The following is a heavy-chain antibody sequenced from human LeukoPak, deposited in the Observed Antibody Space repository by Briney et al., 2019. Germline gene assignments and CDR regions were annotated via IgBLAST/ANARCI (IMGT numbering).Heavy chain of an antibody. Sequence: SPTLSLTCTVSGGSMSSGGHYWSWIRQHPGKGLEWIVYIYYSGSTFNNPSLKSRVTISVDTSKNQYSLKMNSVTVADTAVYYCARGGGGYTYGKPIEFWGQGTLVTVSS. CDR1: GGSMSSGGHY. CDR3: ARGGGGYTYGKPIEF. J-gene: IGHJ4*02. V-gene: IGHV4-31*03. CDR2: IYYSGST. D-gene: IGHD5-18*01.